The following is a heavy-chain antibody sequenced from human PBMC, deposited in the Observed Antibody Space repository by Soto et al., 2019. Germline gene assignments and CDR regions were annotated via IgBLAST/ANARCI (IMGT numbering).Heavy chain of an antibody. D-gene: IGHD2-21*02. V-gene: IGHV3-30*18. CDR1: GFTFSSYG. J-gene: IGHJ4*02. CDR2: ISYDGSNK. CDR3: AKSCGGDCHRIDY. Sequence: PWRSRRLSWSVAGFTFSSYGMHWVRQAPGRGLEWVAVISYDGSNKYYADSVKGRFTISRDNSKNTLYLQMNSLRAEDTAVYYCAKSCGGDCHRIDYWGQGTLVTVSS.